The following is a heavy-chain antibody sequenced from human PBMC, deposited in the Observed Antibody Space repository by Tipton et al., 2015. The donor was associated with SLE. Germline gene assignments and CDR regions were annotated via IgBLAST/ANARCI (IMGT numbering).Heavy chain of an antibody. D-gene: IGHD3/OR15-3a*01. Sequence: SLRLSCAASGFAFSKYWIDWVRQAPGKGLEWVANIKQDASEIFYADSVKGRFTTSRDNARNALYLQMDDLRVEDTAVYYCARLYYLWDRDLDLWGRGTRVTVSS. J-gene: IGHJ2*01. CDR3: ARLYYLWDRDLDL. CDR2: IKQDASEI. V-gene: IGHV3-7*01. CDR1: GFAFSKYW.